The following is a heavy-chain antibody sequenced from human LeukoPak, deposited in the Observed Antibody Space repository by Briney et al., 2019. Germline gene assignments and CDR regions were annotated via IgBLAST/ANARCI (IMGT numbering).Heavy chain of an antibody. J-gene: IGHJ6*04. CDR1: GYTLTELS. D-gene: IGHD3-3*01. V-gene: IGHV1-24*01. Sequence: ASVKVSCKVSGYTLTELSMHWVRQAPGKGLEWMGGFDPEDGETIYAQKFQGRVTMTEDTSTDTAYMELSSLRSEDTAVYYCARALRFLEWLGMDVWGKGTTVTVSS. CDR2: FDPEDGET. CDR3: ARALRFLEWLGMDV.